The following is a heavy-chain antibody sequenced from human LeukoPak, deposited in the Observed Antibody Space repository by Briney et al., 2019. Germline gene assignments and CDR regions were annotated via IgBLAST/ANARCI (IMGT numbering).Heavy chain of an antibody. Sequence: SETLSLTCSVSGYSISSGNYWGWIRQPPGKGLEWIGSSTHTGNTFYNPSLKSRVIMSVDTSKNQFSLMLSSVTAADTAVYYCARVGSASFVDSWGQGTLVTVSS. J-gene: IGHJ4*02. D-gene: IGHD2-2*01. V-gene: IGHV4-38-2*02. CDR1: GYSISSGNY. CDR2: STHTGNT. CDR3: ARVGSASFVDS.